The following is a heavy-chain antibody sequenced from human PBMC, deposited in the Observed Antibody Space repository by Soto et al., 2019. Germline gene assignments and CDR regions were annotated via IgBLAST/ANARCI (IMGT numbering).Heavy chain of an antibody. CDR3: ARDGYNYGRRCYYGLDV. V-gene: IGHV1-69*13. J-gene: IGHJ6*02. Sequence: SVKVSCKASGGTFSSYAISWVRQAPGQGLEWMGGIIPIFGTANYAQKFQGRVTITADESTSTAYMELSSLRSEDTAVYYCARDGYNYGRRCYYGLDVWGQGTKVTVS. CDR2: IIPIFGTA. CDR1: GGTFSSYA. D-gene: IGHD5-12*01.